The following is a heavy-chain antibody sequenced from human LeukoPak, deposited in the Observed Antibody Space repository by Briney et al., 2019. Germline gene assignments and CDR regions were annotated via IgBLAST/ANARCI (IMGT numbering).Heavy chain of an antibody. J-gene: IGHJ4*02. D-gene: IGHD2-15*01. V-gene: IGHV1-46*01. CDR3: ARDYLKVVVAGTAPSAGHMDY. CDR1: GYTFTSYY. CDR2: INPSGGST. Sequence: ASVKVSCKASGYTFTSYYMHWVRQAPGQGLEWMGIINPSGGSTSYAQKFQGRVTMTRDTSTSTVYMELSSLRSEDMAVYYCARDYLKVVVAGTAPSAGHMDYWGQGTLVTVSS.